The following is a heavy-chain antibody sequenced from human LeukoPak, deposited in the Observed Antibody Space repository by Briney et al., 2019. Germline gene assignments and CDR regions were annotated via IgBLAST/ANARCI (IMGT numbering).Heavy chain of an antibody. CDR2: FRGSGGST. V-gene: IGHV3-23*01. CDR3: AGRIAVAGTLQY. Sequence: GGSLRLSCVASGFTFSNYAMSWVRQAPGEGLEWVSVFRGSGGSTDYADSVKGRFTISTNTSKNTLYLEMNSLRVEDTAVYYCAGRIAVAGTLQYWGQGTLVTVSS. J-gene: IGHJ4*02. D-gene: IGHD6-19*01. CDR1: GFTFSNYA.